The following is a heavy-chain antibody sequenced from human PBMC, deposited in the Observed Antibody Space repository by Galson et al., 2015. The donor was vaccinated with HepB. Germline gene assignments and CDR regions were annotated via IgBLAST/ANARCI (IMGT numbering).Heavy chain of an antibody. CDR2: ISAYNGNT. CDR3: ARDRWGFLTGYYPFDY. V-gene: IGHV1-18*01. J-gene: IGHJ4*02. D-gene: IGHD3-9*01. CDR1: GYTFTSYG. Sequence: SVKVSCKASGYTFTSYGISWVRQAPGQGLEWMGWISAYNGNTNYAQKLQGRVTMTTDTSTSTAYMELRSLRSDDTAVYYCARDRWGFLTGYYPFDYWGQGTLVTVSS.